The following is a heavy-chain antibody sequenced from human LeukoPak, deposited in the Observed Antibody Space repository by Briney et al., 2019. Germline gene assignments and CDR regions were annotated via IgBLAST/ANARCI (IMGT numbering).Heavy chain of an antibody. J-gene: IGHJ6*02. Sequence: SETLSLTCTVSGGSISSGGYYWSWIRQPPGKGLEWIGYIYYSGSTYYNPSLKSRVTISVDTSKNQFSLKLSSVTAADTAVYYCARVWIQLWCMDVWGQGTTVTVSS. CDR3: ARVWIQLWCMDV. V-gene: IGHV4-30-4*01. CDR2: IYYSGST. D-gene: IGHD5-18*01. CDR1: GGSISSGGYY.